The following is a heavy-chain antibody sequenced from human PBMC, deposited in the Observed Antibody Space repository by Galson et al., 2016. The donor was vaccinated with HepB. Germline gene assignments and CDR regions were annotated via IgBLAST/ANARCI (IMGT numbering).Heavy chain of an antibody. D-gene: IGHD5-18*01. CDR2: IFPSDSDT. CDR3: ARFDVDTVMGRLFDP. V-gene: IGHV5-51*01. Sequence: QSGAEVKKPGESMKISCKTSGYSFDNYWIGWVRQMPGKGLEWLGIIFPSDSDTRYSPSFQGQVTISADRSVRTAYLQWNNLKASDTAMYYCARFDVDTVMGRLFDPWGQGTLVIVSS. CDR1: GYSFDNYW. J-gene: IGHJ5*02.